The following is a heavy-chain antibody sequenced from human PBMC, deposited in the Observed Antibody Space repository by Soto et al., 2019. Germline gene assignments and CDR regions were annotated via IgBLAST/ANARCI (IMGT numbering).Heavy chain of an antibody. J-gene: IGHJ4*02. CDR2: IWYDGSNK. D-gene: IGHD6-19*01. CDR1: GFTFSSYG. CDR3: VREVMAGTSYFDY. Sequence: PGGSLRLYCAASGFTFSSYGMHWVRQAPGKGLEWVAVIWYDGSNKYYADSVKGRFTISRDNSKNTLYLQMNSLRAEDTAVYYCVREVMAGTSYFDYSGQGTRVAVAS. V-gene: IGHV3-33*01.